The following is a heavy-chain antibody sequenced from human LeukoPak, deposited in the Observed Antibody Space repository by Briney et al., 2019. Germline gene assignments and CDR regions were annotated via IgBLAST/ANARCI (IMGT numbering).Heavy chain of an antibody. V-gene: IGHV3-30*02. D-gene: IGHD1-26*01. Sequence: GGSLRLSCAASGFTFSSYGMHWVRQAPGKGLEWVAFIRYDGSNKYYADSVKGRFTISRDNSKNTLYLQMNSLRAEDTAVYYCAKTPAKVGATTPFDYWGQGTLVTVSS. J-gene: IGHJ4*02. CDR1: GFTFSSYG. CDR2: IRYDGSNK. CDR3: AKTPAKVGATTPFDY.